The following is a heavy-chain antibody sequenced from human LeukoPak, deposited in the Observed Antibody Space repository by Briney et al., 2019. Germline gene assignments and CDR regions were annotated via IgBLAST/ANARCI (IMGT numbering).Heavy chain of an antibody. V-gene: IGHV3-72*01. CDR1: GFTFSDLF. CDR3: VRVGSVSGSDYLDY. Sequence: GGSLSLSSAVSGFTFSDLFFDCVRQAPGKGLEWVGRSRNKAKSYTTENAASVKGRFTISRDASKNSLYLQLNSLETEDTAVYYCVRVGSVSGSDYLDYWGQGTLVTVSS. D-gene: IGHD6-19*01. J-gene: IGHJ4*02. CDR2: SRNKAKSYTT.